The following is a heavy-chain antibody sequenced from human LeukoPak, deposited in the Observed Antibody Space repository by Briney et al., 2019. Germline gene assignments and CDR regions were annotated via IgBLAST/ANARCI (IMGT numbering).Heavy chain of an antibody. D-gene: IGHD1-7*01. CDR2: ISYSGST. Sequence: SETLSLTCTVSGGSISSYYWNWIRQPPGKGLEGIGYISYSGSTKYSPSLRSRVTISVDTSKNQFSLRVTSLTAADTAVYYCARALTGPTSIFHHWGQGTLVTVSS. CDR1: GGSISSYY. V-gene: IGHV4-59*01. CDR3: ARALTGPTSIFHH. J-gene: IGHJ1*01.